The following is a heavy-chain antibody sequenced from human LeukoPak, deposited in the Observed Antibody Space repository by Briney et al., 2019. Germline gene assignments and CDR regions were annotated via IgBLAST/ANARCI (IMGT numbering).Heavy chain of an antibody. CDR1: GFTFSSYA. Sequence: GGSLRLSCAASGFTFSSYAMSWVRQAPGKGLEWVSAISGGGGSTYYADSVKGRFTISRDNSKNTLYLQMNSLRAEDTAVYYCAKLRLPVYYYDSSGYYFDYWGQGTLVTVSS. D-gene: IGHD3-22*01. V-gene: IGHV3-23*01. CDR2: ISGGGGST. CDR3: AKLRLPVYYYDSSGYYFDY. J-gene: IGHJ4*02.